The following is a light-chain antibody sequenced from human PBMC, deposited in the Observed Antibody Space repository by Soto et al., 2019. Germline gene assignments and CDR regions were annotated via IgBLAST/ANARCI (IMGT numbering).Light chain of an antibody. Sequence: EIVLTQSPATLSLSPGERATLSCRASQSVSSYLAWYQQKPGQAPRLLIYDASNRATGIPARFSGSGSGADFTLTISSLEPEDFAVYYCQQRRDWPLTFGGGTRWIS. CDR1: QSVSSY. CDR2: DAS. J-gene: IGKJ4*01. CDR3: QQRRDWPLT. V-gene: IGKV3-11*01.